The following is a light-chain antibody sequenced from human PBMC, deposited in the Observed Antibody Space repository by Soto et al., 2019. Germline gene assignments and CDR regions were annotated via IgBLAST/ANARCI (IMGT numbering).Light chain of an antibody. CDR3: QQYYSYPYT. Sequence: AIRMTQSPSSFSASTGARVTITCRASQGISSYLAWYQQKPGKAPKLLIYAASTLQSGVPSRFSGSGSGTDFTLTISCLQSEDFATYYCQQYYSYPYTVGQGTKVEIK. J-gene: IGKJ2*01. CDR2: AAS. CDR1: QGISSY. V-gene: IGKV1-8*01.